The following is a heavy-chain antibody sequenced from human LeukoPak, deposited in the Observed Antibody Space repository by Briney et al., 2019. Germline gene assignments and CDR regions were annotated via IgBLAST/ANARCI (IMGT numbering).Heavy chain of an antibody. CDR1: GYTFTSYY. D-gene: IGHD6-6*01. J-gene: IGHJ4*02. Sequence: GASVKVSCKASGYTFTSYYMHWVRQAPGQGLEWMGIINPSGGSTSYAQKFQGRVTMTRDTSTSTVYMELSSLRSEDTAVYYCARDRVAARPGNYFDYWGQGTLVTVSS. CDR3: ARDRVAARPGNYFDY. CDR2: INPSGGST. V-gene: IGHV1-46*01.